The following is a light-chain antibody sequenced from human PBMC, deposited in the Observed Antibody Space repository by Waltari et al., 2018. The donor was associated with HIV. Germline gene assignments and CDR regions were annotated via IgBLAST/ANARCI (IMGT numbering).Light chain of an antibody. V-gene: IGKV3-15*01. J-gene: IGKJ2*01. CDR1: QNINSN. CDR2: GAS. CDR3: QHYHNWPPYT. Sequence: EIVMTPSPATLSVSPGERATLSCRASQNINSNLAWYQQKPGQAPRLRIYGASTRATGIPARFSCSGSGTEFTLTSSSLQSEDCAVFYCQHYHNWPPYTFGQGTKLEIK.